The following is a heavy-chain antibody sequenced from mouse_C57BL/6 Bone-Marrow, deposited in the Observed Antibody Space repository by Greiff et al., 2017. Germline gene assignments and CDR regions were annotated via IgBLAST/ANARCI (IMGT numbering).Heavy chain of an antibody. J-gene: IGHJ2*01. Sequence: VQRVESGAELVRPGTSVKMSCKASGYTFTNYWIGWAKQRPGHGLEWIGDIYPGGGYTNYNEKFKGKATLTADKSSSTAYMQFSSLTSEDSAIYYCARSSLLRYGDYWGQGTTLTVSS. CDR3: ARSSLLRYGDY. CDR2: IYPGGGYT. CDR1: GYTFTNYW. V-gene: IGHV1-63*01. D-gene: IGHD1-1*01.